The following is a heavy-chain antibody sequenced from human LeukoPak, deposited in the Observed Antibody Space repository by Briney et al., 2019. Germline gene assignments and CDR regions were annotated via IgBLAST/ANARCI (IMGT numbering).Heavy chain of an antibody. CDR2: IFYSGST. CDR3: ARDKCGGDCPINWFDP. CDR1: GGSITSYY. V-gene: IGHV4-59*12. J-gene: IGHJ5*02. Sequence: SETLSLTCTVSGGSITSYYWNWIRQPPGEGLEYIGNIFYSGSTTYNPSLKSRVTISVDTSKNQFSLRLNSVTAADTALYYCARDKCGGDCPINWFDPWGQGTLVTVSS. D-gene: IGHD2-21*02.